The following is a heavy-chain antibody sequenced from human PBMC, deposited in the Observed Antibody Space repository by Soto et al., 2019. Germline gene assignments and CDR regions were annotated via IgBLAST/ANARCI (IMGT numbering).Heavy chain of an antibody. V-gene: IGHV4-34*01. Sequence: SETLSLTCAVYGGSFSGYYWSWIRQPPGKGLEWIGEINHSGSTNYNPSLKSRVTISVDTSKNQFSLKLSSVTAADTAVYYCARDLGEAAGRYYGMDVWGQGTTVTVSS. CDR2: INHSGST. CDR1: GGSFSGYY. CDR3: ARDLGEAAGRYYGMDV. D-gene: IGHD6-13*01. J-gene: IGHJ6*02.